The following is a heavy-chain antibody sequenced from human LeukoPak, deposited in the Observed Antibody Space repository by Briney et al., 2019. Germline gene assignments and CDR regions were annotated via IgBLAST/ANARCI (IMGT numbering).Heavy chain of an antibody. D-gene: IGHD2-2*01. CDR3: ARGRRVVPAYYFDY. Sequence: ASVKVSCKASGYTFTGYYTHWVRQAPGQGLEWMGWINPNSGGTNYAQKFQGRVTMTRDTSISTAYMELSSLRSEDTAVYYCARGRRVVPAYYFDYWGQGTLVTVSS. J-gene: IGHJ4*02. CDR2: INPNSGGT. CDR1: GYTFTGYY. V-gene: IGHV1-2*02.